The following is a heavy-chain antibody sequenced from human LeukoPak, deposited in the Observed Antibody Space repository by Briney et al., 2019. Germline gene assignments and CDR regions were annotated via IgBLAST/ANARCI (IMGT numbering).Heavy chain of an antibody. CDR2: IYHSGST. CDR1: GGSISSSNW. V-gene: IGHV4-4*02. CDR3: ASSYYYGSGSPEYYFDY. Sequence: SGTLSLTCAVSGGSISSSNWWSWVRQPPGKGLEWIGEIYHSGSTYYNPSLKSRVTISVDRSKNQFSLKLSSVTAADTAVYYCASSYYYGSGSPEYYFDYWGQGTLVTVSS. J-gene: IGHJ4*02. D-gene: IGHD3-10*01.